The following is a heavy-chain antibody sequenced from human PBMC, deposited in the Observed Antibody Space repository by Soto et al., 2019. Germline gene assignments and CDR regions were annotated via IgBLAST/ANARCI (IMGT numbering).Heavy chain of an antibody. Sequence: SETLSLTCTVSGGSISSSSYYWGWIRQPPGKGLEWIGSIYYSGSTYYNPSLKSRVTISVDTSKNQFSLKLSSVTAAGTAVYYCARNRFWGSYRRTPKYFDYWGQGTLVTVSS. J-gene: IGHJ4*02. CDR1: GGSISSSSYY. CDR2: IYYSGST. V-gene: IGHV4-39*01. CDR3: ARNRFWGSYRRTPKYFDY. D-gene: IGHD3-16*02.